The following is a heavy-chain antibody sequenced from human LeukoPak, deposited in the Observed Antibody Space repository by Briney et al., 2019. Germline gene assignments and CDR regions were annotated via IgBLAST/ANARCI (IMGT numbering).Heavy chain of an antibody. Sequence: GGSLRLSCAASGFTVSNSYMSWVRQAPGKGLEWVSVIYRGGGTYYADSVKGRFTISRDNSKNTLDLQMNSLRAEDTAVYFCARVGYTSGSHYCDYWGQGTLVTVSS. CDR2: IYRGGGT. V-gene: IGHV3-66*01. CDR1: GFTVSNSY. J-gene: IGHJ4*02. CDR3: ARVGYTSGSHYCDY. D-gene: IGHD5-18*01.